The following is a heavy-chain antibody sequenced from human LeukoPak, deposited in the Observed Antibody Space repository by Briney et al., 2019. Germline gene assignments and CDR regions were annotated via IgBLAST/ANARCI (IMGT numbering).Heavy chain of an antibody. V-gene: IGHV4-39*07. CDR3: ASSGSYSWGANDAFDI. CDR1: GGSISSSSYY. CDR2: IYYSGST. D-gene: IGHD1-26*01. Sequence: PSETLSLTCTVSGGSISSSSYYWGWIRQPPGKGLEWIGSIYYSGSTYYNPSLKSRVTISVGTSKNQFSLKLSSVTAADTAVYYCASSGSYSWGANDAFDIWGQGTMVTVSS. J-gene: IGHJ3*02.